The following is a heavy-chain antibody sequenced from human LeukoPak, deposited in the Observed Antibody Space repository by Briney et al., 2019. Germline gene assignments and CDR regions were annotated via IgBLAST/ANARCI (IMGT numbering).Heavy chain of an antibody. J-gene: IGHJ3*02. Sequence: GGSLRLSCAASGFTFSNYGMHWVRQAPGKGLEWVAVISYDGSNKYYADSVKGRFTISRDNSKNTLYLQMNRLRAEDTAVYYCAKASLMYYYDSSAPGDAFDIWGQGTMVTVSS. CDR3: AKASLMYYYDSSAPGDAFDI. CDR2: ISYDGSNK. D-gene: IGHD3-22*01. V-gene: IGHV3-30*02. CDR1: GFTFSNYG.